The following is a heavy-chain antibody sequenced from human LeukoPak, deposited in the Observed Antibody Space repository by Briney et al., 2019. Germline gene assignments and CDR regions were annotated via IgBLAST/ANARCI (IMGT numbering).Heavy chain of an antibody. D-gene: IGHD5-18*01. CDR3: ARAAAMVRFDY. CDR1: GFTVSSNY. CDR2: IYGGGST. Sequence: PGGSLRLSCAASGFTVSSNYMSWVRQAPGKGLEWVSVIYGGGSTYYADSVKGRFTISRDNSRNTLYLHMNSLRAEDTAVYYCARAAAMVRFDYWGQGTLVTVSS. V-gene: IGHV3-53*01. J-gene: IGHJ4*02.